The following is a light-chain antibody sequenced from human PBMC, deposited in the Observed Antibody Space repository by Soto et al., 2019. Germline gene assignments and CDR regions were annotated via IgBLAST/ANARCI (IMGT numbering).Light chain of an antibody. J-gene: IGKJ5*01. CDR2: GAS. CDR3: QQYHNWPPIT. V-gene: IGKV3D-7*01. Sequence: DIVLTQPPATLSLSPVERATLSCMASQSVSSSYLAWYQQKPGQAPRLLIYGASTRASGIPARFSGSGSETDFTLTISSLQSEDSAVYYCQQYHNWPPITFGQGTRLEIK. CDR1: QSVSSSY.